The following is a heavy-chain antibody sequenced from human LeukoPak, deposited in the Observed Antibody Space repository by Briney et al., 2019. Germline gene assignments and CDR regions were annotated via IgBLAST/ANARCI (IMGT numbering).Heavy chain of an antibody. J-gene: IGHJ6*02. Sequence: GGSLRLSCAASGFTFSSYSMNWVRQAPGKGLEWVSSISSSSSYIYYADSVKGRFTISRDNAKNSLYLQMSSLRAEDTAVYYCARDPHDYYYYYGMDVWGQGTTVTVSS. CDR3: ARDPHDYYYYYGMDV. V-gene: IGHV3-21*01. CDR1: GFTFSSYS. CDR2: ISSSSSYI.